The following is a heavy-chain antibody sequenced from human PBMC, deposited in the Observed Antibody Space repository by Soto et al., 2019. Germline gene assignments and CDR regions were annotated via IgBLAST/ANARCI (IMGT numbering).Heavy chain of an antibody. Sequence: ASVKVCCEASGYTFTSYAIHWVRQAPGQRLEWMGWINAGNGNTKYSQKFQGRVTITRDTSASTAYMELSSLRSEDTAVYYCARCRLYYDILTGHGGWFDPWGQGTLVTVSS. V-gene: IGHV1-3*01. CDR2: INAGNGNT. D-gene: IGHD3-9*01. CDR1: GYTFTSYA. J-gene: IGHJ5*02. CDR3: ARCRLYYDILTGHGGWFDP.